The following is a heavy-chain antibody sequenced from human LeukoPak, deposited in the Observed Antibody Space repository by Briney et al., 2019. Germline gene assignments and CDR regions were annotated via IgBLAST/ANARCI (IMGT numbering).Heavy chain of an antibody. CDR3: AKDAPTIRGYYFDY. CDR2: ISYDGSSK. D-gene: IGHD3-3*01. Sequence: GGSLRLSCAASGFTFSSFGMHWVRQAPGKGLEWVAGISYDGSSKYYADSVKGRFTISRDNSKNTLYLQMVSLRAEDTAVYYCAKDAPTIRGYYFDYWGQGTLVTVSS. V-gene: IGHV3-30*18. J-gene: IGHJ4*02. CDR1: GFTFSSFG.